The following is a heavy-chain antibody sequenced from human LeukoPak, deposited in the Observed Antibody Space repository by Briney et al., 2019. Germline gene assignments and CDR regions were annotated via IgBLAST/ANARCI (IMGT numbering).Heavy chain of an antibody. CDR1: GYTLTELS. CDR3: ATGHYYDSSGYYYFVY. Sequence: ASVKVSCKVSGYTLTELSMHWVRQAPGKGLEWMGGFDPEDGETIYAQKFQGRVTMTEDTSTDTAYMELSSLRSEDTAVYYCATGHYYDSSGYYYFVYWGQGTLVTVSS. V-gene: IGHV1-24*01. D-gene: IGHD3-22*01. CDR2: FDPEDGET. J-gene: IGHJ4*02.